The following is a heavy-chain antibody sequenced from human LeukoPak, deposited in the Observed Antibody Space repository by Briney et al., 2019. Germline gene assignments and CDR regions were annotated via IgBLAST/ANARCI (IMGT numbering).Heavy chain of an antibody. J-gene: IGHJ4*02. D-gene: IGHD3-10*01. V-gene: IGHV1-18*01. Sequence: ASVKVSCKASGYTFVSHGLSWVRQAPGQGLERMGWISPYNGNTRYAQNFQGRLTMTTDTSASTAYMELRSLKYDDTAFYYCARVGGYGSGENDSWGQGTLVTVSS. CDR3: ARVGGYGSGENDS. CDR1: GYTFVSHG. CDR2: ISPYNGNT.